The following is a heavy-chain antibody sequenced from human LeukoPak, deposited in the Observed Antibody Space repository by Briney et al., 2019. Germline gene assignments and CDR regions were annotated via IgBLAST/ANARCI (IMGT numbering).Heavy chain of an antibody. CDR2: INHSGST. J-gene: IGHJ2*01. Sequence: SETLSLTCAVYGGSFSGYYWSWIRQPPGKGLEWIGEINHSGSTNHNPSLKSRVTISVDTSKNQFSLKLSSVTAADTAVYYCAGMYGDYGYWYFDLWGRGTLVTVSS. CDR3: AGMYGDYGYWYFDL. D-gene: IGHD4-17*01. CDR1: GGSFSGYY. V-gene: IGHV4-34*01.